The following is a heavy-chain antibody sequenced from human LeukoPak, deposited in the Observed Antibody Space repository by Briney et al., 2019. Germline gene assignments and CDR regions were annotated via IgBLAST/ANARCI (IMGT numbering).Heavy chain of an antibody. CDR2: ISYDGSNE. CDR1: GFTFSSYA. CDR3: ARVASSGWSGNDY. V-gene: IGHV3-30-3*01. D-gene: IGHD6-19*01. J-gene: IGHJ4*02. Sequence: PGGSLRLSCAASGFTFSSYAMHWVRQAPGKGLEWVAVISYDGSNEYYADSVKGRFTISRDNSKNTLYLQMNSLRAEDTAVYYCARVASSGWSGNDYWGQGTLVTVSS.